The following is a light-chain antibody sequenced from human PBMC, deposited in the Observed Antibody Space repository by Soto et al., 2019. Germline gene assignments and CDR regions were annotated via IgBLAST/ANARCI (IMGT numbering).Light chain of an antibody. CDR3: SSYTDRKNLV. V-gene: IGLV2-8*01. Sequence: QSVLTQSPSASGSPGQSVTISCTGTSSDIGGYNSVSWYQQHPGKAPKVMIYDVTNRPSGVPDRFSGSKSGNTASLTVSARRAEDEADYYCSSYTDRKNLVFGTGTK. CDR1: SSDIGGYNS. CDR2: DVT. J-gene: IGLJ1*01.